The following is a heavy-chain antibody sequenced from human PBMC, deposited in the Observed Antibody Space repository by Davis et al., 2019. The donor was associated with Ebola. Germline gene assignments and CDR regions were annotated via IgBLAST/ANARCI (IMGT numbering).Heavy chain of an antibody. CDR3: AKDFQVLMVYGLFDY. CDR1: GFTFSSYG. Sequence: PGGSLRLSCAASGFTFSSYGMHWVRQAPGKGLEWVAVISYDGSNKYYADSVKGRFTISRDNSKNTLYLQMNSLRAEDTAVYYCAKDFQVLMVYGLFDYWGQGTLVTVSS. D-gene: IGHD2-8*01. CDR2: ISYDGSNK. V-gene: IGHV3-30*18. J-gene: IGHJ4*02.